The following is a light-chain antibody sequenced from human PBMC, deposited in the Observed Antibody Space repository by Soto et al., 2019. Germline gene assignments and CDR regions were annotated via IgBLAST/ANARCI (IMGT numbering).Light chain of an antibody. Sequence: QSVLTHPPSASGTPGQTVIISCSGSRSDIGSNSVNWYQHLPGTAPKLLIYNNNQRPSGVPDRFSGSKSGTSASLAISGLQSEDEADYYCAGWDDSLRGYVFGPGTKVTVL. CDR3: AGWDDSLRGYV. V-gene: IGLV1-44*01. CDR1: RSDIGSNS. CDR2: NNN. J-gene: IGLJ1*01.